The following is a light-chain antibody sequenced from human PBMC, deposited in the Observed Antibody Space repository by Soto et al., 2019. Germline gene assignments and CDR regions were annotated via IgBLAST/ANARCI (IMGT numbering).Light chain of an antibody. CDR1: SSNIGAGYD. V-gene: IGLV1-40*01. CDR3: QSSDGSLSRV. CDR2: GHS. J-gene: IGLJ2*01. Sequence: QPVLTQPPSVSGAPGQRVTISCTGSSSNIGAGYDVHWYQQLPGTAPKLLIYGHSNRPSGVPDRFSGSTSGASASLAITGLQAEDEADYYCQSSDGSLSRVFGGGTQLTVL.